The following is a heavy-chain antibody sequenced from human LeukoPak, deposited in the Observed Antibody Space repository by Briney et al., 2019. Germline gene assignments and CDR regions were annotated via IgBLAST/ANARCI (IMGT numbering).Heavy chain of an antibody. J-gene: IGHJ4*02. CDR3: ARADGSGSYYTVYYFDY. D-gene: IGHD3-10*01. CDR2: IYYSGST. Sequence: SETLSLTCTVSGGSISSSSYYWGWIRQPPGKGLEWIGSIYYSGSTYYNPSLKSRVTISVDTSKSQFSLKLSSVTAADTAVYYCARADGSGSYYTVYYFDYWGQGTLVTVSS. V-gene: IGHV4-39*07. CDR1: GGSISSSSYY.